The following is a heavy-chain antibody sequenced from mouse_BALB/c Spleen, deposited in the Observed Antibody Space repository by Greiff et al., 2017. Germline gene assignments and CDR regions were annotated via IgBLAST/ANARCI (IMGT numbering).Heavy chain of an antibody. Sequence: EVQLVESGPGLVKPSQSLSLTCTVTGYSITSDYAWNWIRQFPGNKLEWMGYISYSGSTSYNPSLKSRISITRDTSKNQFFLQLNSVTTEDTATYYCARSYGNYNYAMDYWGQGTSVTVSS. CDR3: ARSYGNYNYAMDY. V-gene: IGHV3-2*02. D-gene: IGHD2-1*01. CDR2: ISYSGST. J-gene: IGHJ4*01. CDR1: GYSITSDYA.